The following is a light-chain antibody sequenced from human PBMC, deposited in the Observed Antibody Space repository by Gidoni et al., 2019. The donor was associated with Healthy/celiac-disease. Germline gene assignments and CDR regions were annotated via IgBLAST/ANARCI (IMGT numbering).Light chain of an antibody. CDR3: QQRSNWPPYT. Sequence: EIVLTPSPATLSLSPGERATLSRRASQSASSYLAWYQQKPGQAPRLLIYDASNRATGIPARFSGSGSGTDFTLTISSLEPEDFAVYYCQQRSNWPPYTFGQGTKLEIK. CDR2: DAS. CDR1: QSASSY. V-gene: IGKV3-11*01. J-gene: IGKJ2*01.